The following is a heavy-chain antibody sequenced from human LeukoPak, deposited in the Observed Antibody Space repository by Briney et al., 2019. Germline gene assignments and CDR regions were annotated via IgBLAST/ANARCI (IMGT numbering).Heavy chain of an antibody. J-gene: IGHJ5*02. Sequence: GGSLRLSCAASGFTFSNIWMAWVRQAPGKGLEWVGRIKRKAEGGTTDYAAPVRGRFTISRDDSKTTLYLQMNSLKAEDTAVYYCTTATSTTASWSWGQGTLVTVSS. D-gene: IGHD1-1*01. CDR2: IKRKAEGGTT. CDR3: TTATSTTASWS. CDR1: GFTFSNIW. V-gene: IGHV3-15*01.